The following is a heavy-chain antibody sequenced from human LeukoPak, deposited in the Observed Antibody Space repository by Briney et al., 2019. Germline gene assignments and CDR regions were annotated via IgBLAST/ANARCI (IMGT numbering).Heavy chain of an antibody. Sequence: PGRSLRLSCTASGFTFGDYAMSWVRQAPGKGLEWVGFIRSKAYGGTTEYAASVKGRFTISRDGSKSIAYLQMNSLKTEDTDVYYCTRSLDIVVVPAAYFDYWGQGTLVTVSS. CDR3: TRSLDIVVVPAAYFDY. D-gene: IGHD2-2*03. V-gene: IGHV3-49*04. CDR1: GFTFGDYA. J-gene: IGHJ4*02. CDR2: IRSKAYGGTT.